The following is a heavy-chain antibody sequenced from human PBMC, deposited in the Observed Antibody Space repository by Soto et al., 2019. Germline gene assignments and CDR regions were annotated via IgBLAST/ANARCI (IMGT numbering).Heavy chain of an antibody. CDR2: IYWDDTK. V-gene: IGHV2-5*02. CDR3: AHAYGGRSLY. CDR1: GFSLTTDRVG. D-gene: IGHD1-26*01. J-gene: IGHJ4*02. Sequence: QITLKESGPTLVKPTQTLTLTCTFSGFSLTTDRVGVGWIRQPPGEALEWLAVIYWDDTKTYRPSLESRLTITRDTSNNQLALTMTNMYSVDTATYYCAHAYGGRSLYWGQGTLVTVSS.